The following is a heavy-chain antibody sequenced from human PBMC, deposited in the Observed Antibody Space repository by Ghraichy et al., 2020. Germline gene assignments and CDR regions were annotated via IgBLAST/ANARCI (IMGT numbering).Heavy chain of an antibody. CDR3: AKWAGTAVGFNYWYFDF. CDR2: VDHTGST. Sequence: GSLRLSCTVYSGSFSGFHWSWIRQPPGKGLEWIGEVDHTGSTTYNPSLNSRVTISVDTSKNQISLKLTSVIAADTAVYYCAKWAGTAVGFNYWYFDFWGRGTLVTVSS. V-gene: IGHV4-34*01. J-gene: IGHJ2*01. CDR1: SGSFSGFH. D-gene: IGHD6-19*01.